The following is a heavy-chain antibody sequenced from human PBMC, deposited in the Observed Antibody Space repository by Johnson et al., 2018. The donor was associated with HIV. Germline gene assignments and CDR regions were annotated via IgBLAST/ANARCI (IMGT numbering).Heavy chain of an antibody. V-gene: IGHV3-66*01. J-gene: IGHJ3*02. D-gene: IGHD5-24*01. Sequence: VQLVESGGGLVQPGGSLRLSCAASGFTVSSNYMTWVRQAPGKGLEWVSVIYSGGSTYYADSVKGRFTISSDNSKNTLYLQMNSLRAEDTAVYYCARDGRDGYNYRWLWGAFDIWGQGTMVTVS. CDR3: ARDGRDGYNYRWLWGAFDI. CDR2: IYSGGST. CDR1: GFTVSSNY.